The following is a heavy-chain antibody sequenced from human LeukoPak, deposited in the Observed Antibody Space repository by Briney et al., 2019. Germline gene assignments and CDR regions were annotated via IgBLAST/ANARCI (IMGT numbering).Heavy chain of an antibody. CDR2: INSDGSST. CDR3: AREVGWFGERYYYGMDV. Sequence: GGSLRLSCAASGFAFSRHWMHWVRQAPGKGLVWVSRINSDGSSTLYAGSVKGRFTISRDNAKNTLYLQMNSLRAEDTAVYYCAREVGWFGERYYYGMDVWGQGTTVTVSS. D-gene: IGHD3-10*01. V-gene: IGHV3-74*01. CDR1: GFAFSRHW. J-gene: IGHJ6*02.